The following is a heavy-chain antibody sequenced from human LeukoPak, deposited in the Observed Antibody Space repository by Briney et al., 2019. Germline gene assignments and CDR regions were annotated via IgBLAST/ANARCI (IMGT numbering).Heavy chain of an antibody. D-gene: IGHD3-22*01. V-gene: IGHV4-59*01. Sequence: PSETLSLTCTVSGGSISSYYWSWIRQPPGKGLEWIGYIYYSGSTNYNPSLKSRVTISVDTSKNQFSLKLSSVTAADTAVYYCARGYYDSSGCLTDAFDIWGQGTMVTVSS. J-gene: IGHJ3*02. CDR1: GGSISSYY. CDR2: IYYSGST. CDR3: ARGYYDSSGCLTDAFDI.